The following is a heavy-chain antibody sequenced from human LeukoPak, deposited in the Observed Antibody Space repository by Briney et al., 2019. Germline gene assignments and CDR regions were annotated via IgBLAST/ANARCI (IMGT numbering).Heavy chain of an antibody. Sequence: GGSLRLSCAASGFTVSTKYMNWVRQAPGKGLEWVSVIYSGGSTYYADSVKGRFTISRHNSKNTLYLQMNSLRAEDTAVYYCARVSRSGAFDYWGQGTLVTVSS. CDR1: GFTVSTKY. V-gene: IGHV3-66*02. CDR3: ARVSRSGAFDY. J-gene: IGHJ4*02. D-gene: IGHD2-15*01. CDR2: IYSGGST.